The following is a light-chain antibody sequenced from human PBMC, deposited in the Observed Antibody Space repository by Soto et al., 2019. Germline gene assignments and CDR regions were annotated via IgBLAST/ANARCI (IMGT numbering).Light chain of an antibody. CDR3: HQYGSSSVT. CDR1: QSVSSSY. V-gene: IGKV3-20*01. J-gene: IGKJ1*01. CDR2: GAS. Sequence: EIVLTQSPGTLSLSPGERATLSCRASQSVSSSYLAWYQQKPGQAPRLLIYGASNRATGIPDRISGSGSGTDFTLTISRLEPEDFAVYYCHQYGSSSVTFGQGTKVEIK.